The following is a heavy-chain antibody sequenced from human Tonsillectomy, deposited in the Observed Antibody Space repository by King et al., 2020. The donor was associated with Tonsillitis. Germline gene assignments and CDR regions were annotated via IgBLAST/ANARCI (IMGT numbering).Heavy chain of an antibody. CDR3: AKPSEFATPYFFDY. D-gene: IGHD2-15*01. Sequence: VQLVESGGGVVQPGGSLRLSCAASGFTFDDYAMHWVRQAPGKGLEWVSLISGDGGGRYYSDSVKGRFTISRDNTKNSLYLQMNSLRTDDTALYYCAKPSEFATPYFFDYWGQGTLVTVSS. V-gene: IGHV3-43*02. CDR1: GFTFDDYA. CDR2: ISGDGGGR. J-gene: IGHJ4*02.